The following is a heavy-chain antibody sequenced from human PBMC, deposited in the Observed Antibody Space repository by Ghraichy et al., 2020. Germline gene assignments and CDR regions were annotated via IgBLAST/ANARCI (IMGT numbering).Heavy chain of an antibody. CDR2: ISSSSSYI. J-gene: IGHJ5*02. V-gene: IGHV3-21*01. CDR3: ARDDSSGYYVA. CDR1: GFTFSSYS. Sequence: LSLTCAASGFTFSSYSMNWVRQAPGKGLEWVSSISSSSSYIYYADSVKGRFTISRDNAKNSLYLQMNSLRAEDTAVYYCARDDSSGYYVAWGQGTLVTVSS. D-gene: IGHD3-22*01.